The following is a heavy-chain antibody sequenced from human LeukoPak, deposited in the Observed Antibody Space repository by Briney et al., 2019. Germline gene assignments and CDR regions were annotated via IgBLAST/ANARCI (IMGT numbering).Heavy chain of an antibody. D-gene: IGHD6-13*01. CDR1: GGSFSGYY. Sequence: PSETLSLTCAVYGGSFSGYYWSWIRQPPGKGLEWIGEINHSGSTNYNPSLKSRVTISVDTSKNQFSLKLSSVTAADTAVYYCARGKLRRYSSSWPFDYWGQGTLVTVSS. CDR3: ARGKLRRYSSSWPFDY. V-gene: IGHV4-34*01. J-gene: IGHJ4*02. CDR2: INHSGST.